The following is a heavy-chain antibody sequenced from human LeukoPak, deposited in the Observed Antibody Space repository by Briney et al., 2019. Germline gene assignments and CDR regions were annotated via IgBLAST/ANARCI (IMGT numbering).Heavy chain of an antibody. D-gene: IGHD3-16*01. J-gene: IGHJ4*02. CDR1: GYTFTGYY. CDR2: INPNSGNT. Sequence: ASVKVSCKASGYTFTGYYMHWVRQAPGQGLEWMGWINPNSGNTNYAQKFQGRVSMTRDTSISTAYMELSRLRSDDTAVYYCASRGSHTTVLDHWGQGTLVTVSS. CDR3: ASRGSHTTVLDH. V-gene: IGHV1-2*02.